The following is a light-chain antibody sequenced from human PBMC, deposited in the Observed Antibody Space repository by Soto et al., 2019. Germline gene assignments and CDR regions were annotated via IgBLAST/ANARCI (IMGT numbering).Light chain of an antibody. V-gene: IGKV3-20*01. J-gene: IGKJ4*01. CDR2: GAS. CDR3: QRYGSSLLT. CDR1: QSVSSSY. Sequence: IVLTQSPGTLSLSPGERATLSCRASQSVSSSYLAWYQQKPGQAPRLLIYGASSRATGIPDRFSGSGSGTDFTLTISRLEPEDFAVYYCQRYGSSLLTFGGGTKVEIK.